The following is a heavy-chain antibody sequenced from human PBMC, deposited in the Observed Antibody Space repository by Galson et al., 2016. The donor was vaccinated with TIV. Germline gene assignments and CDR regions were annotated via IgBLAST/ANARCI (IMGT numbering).Heavy chain of an antibody. CDR2: IVPMFGTT. Sequence: SVKVSCKASVVTFSYFAFSWVRQAPGQGLEWMGGIVPMFGTTNYAQKFQGRVTISADESTTTAYLELSSLRSEDTAVYYCARGRGIYDSSGYFLFDHWGQGTLVTVSS. J-gene: IGHJ5*02. V-gene: IGHV1-69*13. D-gene: IGHD3-22*01. CDR3: ARGRGIYDSSGYFLFDH. CDR1: VVTFSYFA.